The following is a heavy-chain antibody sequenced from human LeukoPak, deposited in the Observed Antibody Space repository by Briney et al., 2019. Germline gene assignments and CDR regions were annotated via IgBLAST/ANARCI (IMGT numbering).Heavy chain of an antibody. CDR3: AGFGAGSYY. D-gene: IGHD3-10*01. CDR1: GGSISGYY. J-gene: IGHJ4*02. Sequence: SETLSLTCTVSGGSISGYYWTWIRQPPGKGLEWIGQIYYNGKADYNPSLESRITISVDTSKNQFSLKLGSVTAADTAVYYCAGFGAGSYYWGQGTLVTVSS. CDR2: IYYNGKA. V-gene: IGHV4-59*12.